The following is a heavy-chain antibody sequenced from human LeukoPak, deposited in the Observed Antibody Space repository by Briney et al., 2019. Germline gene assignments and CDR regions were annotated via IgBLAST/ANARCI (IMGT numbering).Heavy chain of an antibody. CDR2: IRFDGSHT. V-gene: IGHV3-30*02. CDR1: GFTFINYG. Sequence: GGSLRLSCAASGFTFINYGMHWVRQAPGEGLEWVAFIRFDGSHTYYADSVKGRFSISRDNSNNTLYLQMNSLRAEDTAVYYCARESGYSYGYAFDIWGQGTMVTVSS. J-gene: IGHJ3*02. D-gene: IGHD5-18*01. CDR3: ARESGYSYGYAFDI.